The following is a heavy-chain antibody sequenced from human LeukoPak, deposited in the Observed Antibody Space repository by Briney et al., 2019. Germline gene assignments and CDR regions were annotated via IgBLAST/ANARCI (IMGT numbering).Heavy chain of an antibody. Sequence: GGSLRLSCAASGFTFSSYGMNWVRQAPGKGLKWVSGISGSGGTTYYADSVKGRFTISRDNSKNSLSLQVSSLRAEDTAVYYCTKDPNGDYVGAFDPWGQGTLVTVPS. CDR2: ISGSGGTT. CDR1: GFTFSSYG. J-gene: IGHJ5*02. CDR3: TKDPNGDYVGAFDP. D-gene: IGHD4-17*01. V-gene: IGHV3-23*01.